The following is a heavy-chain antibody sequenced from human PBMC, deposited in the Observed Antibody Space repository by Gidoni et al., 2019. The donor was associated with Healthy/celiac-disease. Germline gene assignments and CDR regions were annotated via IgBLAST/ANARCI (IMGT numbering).Heavy chain of an antibody. CDR1: GGSIRSTIYY. CDR2: INYSGST. Sequence: QLQLQESGPGLVKPSETLSLTCTVPGGSIRSTIYYWGWIRQRPGKGLEWIGSINYSGSTYDNPSLKSRVTISVDTSKNQFSLKLSSVTAADTAVYYCARHTSTFPVVVPAAKGFDYWGQGTLVTVSS. J-gene: IGHJ4*02. D-gene: IGHD2-2*01. V-gene: IGHV4-39*01. CDR3: ARHTSTFPVVVPAAKGFDY.